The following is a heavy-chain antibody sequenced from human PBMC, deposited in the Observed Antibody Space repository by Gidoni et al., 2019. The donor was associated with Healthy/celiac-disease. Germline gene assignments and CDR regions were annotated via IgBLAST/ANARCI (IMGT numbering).Heavy chain of an antibody. Sequence: QVQLVQSGAEVKKPGSSVKVSCKDSGGTFSSYAIRWVRQAPGQGLEWMGGLIPIFGTANSAQKFQGRVTITADASTSTAYMALSSLRSEDTAVYYCARGPPTYYFDYWGQGTLVTVSS. CDR2: LIPIFGTA. V-gene: IGHV1-69*01. CDR1: GGTFSSYA. J-gene: IGHJ4*02. CDR3: ARGPPTYYFDY.